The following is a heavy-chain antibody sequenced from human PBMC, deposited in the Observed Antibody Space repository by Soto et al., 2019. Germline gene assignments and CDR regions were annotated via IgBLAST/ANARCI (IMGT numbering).Heavy chain of an antibody. Sequence: PSETLSLTCTVSGGSISSYYWSCIRQSPGKGLEWIGYMHSSGNTNYNPSLKSRVTTSLDTPINQFYLKLSSVTAADTAVYYCARYSNNWFQTEGMDVWGQGTTVTVS. D-gene: IGHD6-13*01. J-gene: IGHJ6*02. CDR2: MHSSGNT. CDR1: GGSISSYY. CDR3: ARYSNNWFQTEGMDV. V-gene: IGHV4-59*01.